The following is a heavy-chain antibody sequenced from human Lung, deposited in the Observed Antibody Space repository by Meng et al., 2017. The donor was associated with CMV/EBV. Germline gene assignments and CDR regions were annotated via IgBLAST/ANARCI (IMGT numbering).Heavy chain of an antibody. CDR1: GYTFTSYY. CDR3: VGHQGGPRDGVRLV. D-gene: IGHD3-10*01. Sequence: ASXXVSCKASGYTFTSYYMHWVRQAPGQGLEWMGIINPSGGSTSYAQKFQGRVTMTRDTSTSTVYMELSSLRVEDTAVYYCVGHQGGPRDGVRLVWGQGTLVTVSS. J-gene: IGHJ4*02. V-gene: IGHV1-46*01. CDR2: INPSGGST.